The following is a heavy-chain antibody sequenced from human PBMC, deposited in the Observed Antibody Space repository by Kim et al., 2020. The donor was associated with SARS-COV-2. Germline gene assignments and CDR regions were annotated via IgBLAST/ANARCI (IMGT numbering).Heavy chain of an antibody. J-gene: IGHJ4*02. CDR3: TRDLVPGGADY. V-gene: IGHV3-9*01. D-gene: IGHD6-6*01. CDR2: LSLDSDRI. Sequence: GGSLRLSCEMSGFKFERFAVHWVRQPPGKGLEWDSGLSLDSDRIGYADSVKGRFTVSRDKAKDTLYLQMDSLRIEDTAFYYCTRDLVPGGADYWGQGTLVTVSS. CDR1: GFKFERFA.